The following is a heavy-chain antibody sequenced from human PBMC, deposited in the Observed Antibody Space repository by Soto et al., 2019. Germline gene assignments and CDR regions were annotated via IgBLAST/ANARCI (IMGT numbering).Heavy chain of an antibody. Sequence: GGSLRLSCAASGFTFSRSAMTWARQGPGKGLEWVSTISGSGGVTYYADPVKGRFTISRDNSKNTLYLQVNGLRAEDTAVYYGANRSRSRGPPLFYGDVGAKGTTVTFSS. J-gene: IGHJ6*04. V-gene: IGHV3-23*01. CDR3: ANRSRSRGPPLFYGDV. CDR1: GFTFSRSA. D-gene: IGHD6-13*01. CDR2: ISGSGGVT.